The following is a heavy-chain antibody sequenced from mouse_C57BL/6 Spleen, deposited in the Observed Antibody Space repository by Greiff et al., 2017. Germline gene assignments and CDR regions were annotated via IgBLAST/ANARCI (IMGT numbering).Heavy chain of an antibody. CDR1: GFTFSDYG. V-gene: IGHV5-17*01. J-gene: IGHJ3*01. CDR3: ANTAQATAWFAY. Sequence: EVQLVASGGGLVKPGGSLKLSCAASGFTFSDYGMHWVRQAPETGLEWVAYISSGRSTIYYADTVKGRFTISSDNAKNTLFLQTTRLRSEDTAMYYCANTAQATAWFAYWGQGPLVTVSA. CDR2: ISSGRSTI. D-gene: IGHD3-2*02.